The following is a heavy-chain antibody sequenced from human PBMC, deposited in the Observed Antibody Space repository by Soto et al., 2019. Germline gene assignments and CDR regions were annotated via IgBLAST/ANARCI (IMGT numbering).Heavy chain of an antibody. V-gene: IGHV1-18*01. Sequence: RASVKVSCKASGYTFISYALSWVRQAPGQGPEWIGRVSPYNGDTKYAQKFQGRVTITADTSTNTAYMDLRSLKSDDTAVYFCARDFLTRISWGSTTAQYSQYGMEVWRQGTTVTVSS. D-gene: IGHD3-9*01. CDR2: VSPYNGDT. J-gene: IGHJ6*02. CDR1: GYTFISYA. CDR3: ARDFLTRISWGSTTAQYSQYGMEV.